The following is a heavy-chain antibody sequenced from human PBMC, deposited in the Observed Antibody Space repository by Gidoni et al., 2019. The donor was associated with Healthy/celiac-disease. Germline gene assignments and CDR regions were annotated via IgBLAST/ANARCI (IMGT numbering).Heavy chain of an antibody. D-gene: IGHD3-22*01. Sequence: QVQLVESGGGVVQPGRSLRLPCAASGFTFSSYGMHWVRQAPGKGLEWVAVISYDGSNKYYADSVKGRFTISRDNSKNTLYLQMNSLRAEDTAVYYCAKDSSGYLVDWGQGTLVTVSS. CDR2: ISYDGSNK. V-gene: IGHV3-30*18. CDR3: AKDSSGYLVD. J-gene: IGHJ4*02. CDR1: GFTFSSYG.